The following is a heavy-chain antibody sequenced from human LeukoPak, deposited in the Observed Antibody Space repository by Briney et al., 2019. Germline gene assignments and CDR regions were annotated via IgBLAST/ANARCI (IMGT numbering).Heavy chain of an antibody. CDR1: GYTFTGYY. CDR2: INPNSGGA. CDR3: ARVPRNYDILTGYYFDY. Sequence: ASVKVSCKASGYTFTGYYMHWVRQAPGQGLEWMGWINPNSGGANYAQKFQGRVTMTRDTSISTAYMELSRLRSDDTAVYYCARVPRNYDILTGYYFDYWGQGTLVTVSS. D-gene: IGHD3-9*01. V-gene: IGHV1-2*02. J-gene: IGHJ4*02.